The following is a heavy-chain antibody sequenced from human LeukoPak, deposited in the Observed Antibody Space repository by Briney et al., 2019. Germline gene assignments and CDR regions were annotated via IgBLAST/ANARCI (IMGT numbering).Heavy chain of an antibody. Sequence: GGSLRLSCAASGFTFSSYSMNWVRQAPGKGLEWVSSISSSSSYIYYADSVKGRFTISRDNAKNSLYLQMNSLRAEDTAVYYCARASDLGRLQLIGFDYWGQGTLVTVSS. CDR3: ARASDLGRLQLIGFDY. J-gene: IGHJ4*02. V-gene: IGHV3-21*01. CDR2: ISSSSSYI. D-gene: IGHD5-24*01. CDR1: GFTFSSYS.